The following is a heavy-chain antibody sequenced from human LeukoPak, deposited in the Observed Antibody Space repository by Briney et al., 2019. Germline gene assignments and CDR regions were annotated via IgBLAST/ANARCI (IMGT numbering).Heavy chain of an antibody. CDR1: GYSFTIYW. Sequence: GESLKISCKGSGYSFTIYWIGWVLQMPGKGLEWMVIIYPADSDTRYSPSFQGQVTISADKSISTTYLQWSSLKASDTAMYYCVRSTMVRGVISMDVWGQGTTVTVSS. D-gene: IGHD3-10*01. V-gene: IGHV5-51*01. CDR2: IYPADSDT. J-gene: IGHJ6*02. CDR3: VRSTMVRGVISMDV.